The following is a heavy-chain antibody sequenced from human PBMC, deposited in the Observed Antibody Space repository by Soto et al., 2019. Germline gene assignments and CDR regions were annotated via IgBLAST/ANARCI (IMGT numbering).Heavy chain of an antibody. V-gene: IGHV3-48*01. CDR2: ISSSSSTI. CDR3: ARGGNEYSSSWFVHFDY. Sequence: TGGSLRLSCAASGFTFSSYSMNWVRQAPGKGLEWVSYISSSSSTIYYADSVKGRFTISRDNAKNSLYPQMNSLRAEDTAVYYCARGGNEYSSSWFVHFDYWGQGTLVTVSS. CDR1: GFTFSSYS. D-gene: IGHD6-13*01. J-gene: IGHJ4*02.